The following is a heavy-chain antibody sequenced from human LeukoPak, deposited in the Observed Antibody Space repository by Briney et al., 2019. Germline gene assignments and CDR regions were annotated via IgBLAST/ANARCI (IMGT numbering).Heavy chain of an antibody. CDR3: ARKSVAGLDC. Sequence: PSETLSLTCTVSGGSISSGGYYWSWIRQHPGKGLEWIGYIYYSGSTYYNPSLKSRVTISVDTSKNQFSLKLSSVTAADAAVYYCARKSVAGLDCWGQGTLVTVSS. D-gene: IGHD2-15*01. J-gene: IGHJ4*02. CDR2: IYYSGST. CDR1: GGSISSGGYY. V-gene: IGHV4-31*03.